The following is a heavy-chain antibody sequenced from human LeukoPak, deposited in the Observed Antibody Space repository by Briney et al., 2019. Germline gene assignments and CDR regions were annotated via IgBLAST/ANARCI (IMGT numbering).Heavy chain of an antibody. V-gene: IGHV3-7*02. CDR2: IKQDGSEK. J-gene: IGHJ4*02. CDR1: GFTFSSYW. D-gene: IGHD2-2*01. Sequence: PGGSLRLSCAASGFTFSSYWMSWVRQAPGKGLEWVANIKQDGSEKYYVDSVKGRFTISRDNAKNSLYLQMNSLRAEDTAVYYCAGFITSWDEYGCGQGTLVTVSS. CDR3: AGFITSWDEYG.